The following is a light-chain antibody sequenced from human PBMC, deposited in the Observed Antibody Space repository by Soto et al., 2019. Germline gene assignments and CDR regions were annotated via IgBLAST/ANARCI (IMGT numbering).Light chain of an antibody. CDR3: MQGTHWPPT. CDR2: KAS. Sequence: VVMTQSPLSLPVTLGQPASISCRSSQSLVYSDGNAYWNWFQQRPGQSPRRLIYKASNRDSGVPARFSGSGSGTDFTLQINRVEGEDVGVYYCMQGTHWPPTFGRGTWVEIK. J-gene: IGKJ1*01. V-gene: IGKV2-30*01. CDR1: QSLVYSDGNAY.